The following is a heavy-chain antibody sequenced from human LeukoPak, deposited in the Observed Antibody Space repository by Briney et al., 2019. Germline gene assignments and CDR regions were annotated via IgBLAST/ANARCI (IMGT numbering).Heavy chain of an antibody. Sequence: SQTLSLTCAISGDSVSSNSAAWNWIRQSPSRCLEWLGRTYYRSKWYNDYAVSVKSRITINPDTSKNQFSLQLNSVTPEDTAVYYCARGYYDILTGYYPFDYWGQGTLVTVSS. J-gene: IGHJ4*02. CDR3: ARGYYDILTGYYPFDY. D-gene: IGHD3-9*01. CDR2: TYYRSKWYN. CDR1: GDSVSSNSAA. V-gene: IGHV6-1*01.